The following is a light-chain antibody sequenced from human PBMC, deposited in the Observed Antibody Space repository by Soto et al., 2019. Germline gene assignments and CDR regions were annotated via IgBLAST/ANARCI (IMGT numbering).Light chain of an antibody. V-gene: IGLV2-18*01. J-gene: IGLJ3*02. CDR3: SRYTNSNTWV. Sequence: QSALTQPPSVSGSPGQSVSISCSGTNIDVGLYYRVAWYRQIPGTPPKLLIYEVSHRPVEVPDRFSGSKSANAASPTISRRQPDDEADYCCSRYTNSNTWVFGGGTKLTVL. CDR1: NIDVGLYYR. CDR2: EVS.